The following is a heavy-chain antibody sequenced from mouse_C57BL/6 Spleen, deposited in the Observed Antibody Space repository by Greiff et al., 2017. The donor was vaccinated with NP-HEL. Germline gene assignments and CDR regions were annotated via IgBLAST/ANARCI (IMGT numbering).Heavy chain of an antibody. D-gene: IGHD2-2*01. CDR1: GFTFSSYT. J-gene: IGHJ4*01. CDR3: ARSYGYTYAMDY. Sequence: EVQLVESGGGLVKPGGSLKLSCAASGFTFSSYTMSWVRQTPEKRLEWVATISGGGGNTYYPDSVKGRFTISRDNAKNTLYLQMSSLRSEDTALYYCARSYGYTYAMDYWGQGTSVTVSS. CDR2: ISGGGGNT. V-gene: IGHV5-9*01.